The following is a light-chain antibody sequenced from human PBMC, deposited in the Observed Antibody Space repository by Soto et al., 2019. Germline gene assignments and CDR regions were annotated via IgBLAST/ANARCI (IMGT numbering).Light chain of an antibody. J-gene: IGLJ1*01. Sequence: QSVLTQPPSASGSPGQSVTISCTGTSSDVGGYKYVSWYQQHPGKAPKLMIYEVSKRPSGVPDRFSGSKSGNTASLTVSGLQDEDEADYYCSALGVFGTGTKLTVL. CDR2: EVS. V-gene: IGLV2-8*01. CDR3: SALGV. CDR1: SSDVGGYKY.